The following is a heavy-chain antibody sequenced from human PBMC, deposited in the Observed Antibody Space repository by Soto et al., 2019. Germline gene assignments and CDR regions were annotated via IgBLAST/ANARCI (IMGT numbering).Heavy chain of an antibody. Sequence: QVQLQESGPGLVKPSETLSLTCTVSGGSISSYYWSWIRQPAGKGLEGIGRIYTSGSTNYSPSLKSRGTMSVDTSQNHFSLKLSSVTAADTAVYYCARGGIVGVPAAWGYYYGIDVCGKGTTVTVSS. V-gene: IGHV4-4*07. J-gene: IGHJ6*04. CDR2: IYTSGST. CDR3: ARGGIVGVPAAWGYYYGIDV. D-gene: IGHD2-2*01. CDR1: GGSISSYY.